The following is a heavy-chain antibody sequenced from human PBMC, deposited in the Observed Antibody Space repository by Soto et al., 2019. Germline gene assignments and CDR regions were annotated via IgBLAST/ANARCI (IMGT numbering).Heavy chain of an antibody. CDR1: GGTFSRYT. CDR2: ITPMFGTV. J-gene: IGHJ4*02. CDR3: ARQFDYESSGYYYAY. Sequence: QVQLVQSGAEVKKPGSSVKVSCKASGGTFSRYTISWVRQAPGQGLEWMGGITPMFGTVNYAQKFQGRVTIAADESTSTAYMELSSLRSEDTAVYYCARQFDYESSGYYYAYWGQGTVVTVSS. D-gene: IGHD3-22*01. V-gene: IGHV1-69*01.